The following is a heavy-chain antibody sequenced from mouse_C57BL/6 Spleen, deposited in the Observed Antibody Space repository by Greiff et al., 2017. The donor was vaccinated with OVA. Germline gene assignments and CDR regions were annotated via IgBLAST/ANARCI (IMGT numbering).Heavy chain of an antibody. CDR1: GYAFSSSW. D-gene: IGHD1-1*01. CDR3: ASPITTVVATSYYFDY. V-gene: IGHV1-82*01. J-gene: IGHJ2*01. Sequence: VQLQQSGPELVKPGASVKISCKASGYAFSSSWMNWVKQRPGKGLEWIGRIYPGDGDTNYNGKFKGKATLTADKSSSTTYMQLSSLTSEDSAVYFCASPITTVVATSYYFDYWGQGTTLTVAS. CDR2: IYPGDGDT.